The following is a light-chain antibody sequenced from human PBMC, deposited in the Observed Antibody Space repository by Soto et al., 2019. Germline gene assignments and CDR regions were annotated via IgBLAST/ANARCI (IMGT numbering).Light chain of an antibody. Sequence: EIVLTQSPRTLSLSPGERATLSCRASQSVSGTYLAWYQQRPGQAPRLLIYDASNRATGIPARFSGSGSGTEFTLTISSLQSEDFAIYYCQQYNAWPLTFGGGTKVEFK. CDR2: DAS. CDR3: QQYNAWPLT. CDR1: QSVSGTY. J-gene: IGKJ4*01. V-gene: IGKV3-15*01.